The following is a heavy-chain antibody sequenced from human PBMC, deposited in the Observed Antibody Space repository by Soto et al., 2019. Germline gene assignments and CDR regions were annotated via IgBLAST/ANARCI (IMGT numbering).Heavy chain of an antibody. V-gene: IGHV3-21*01. CDR2: ISSSSSYI. CDR1: GFTFSSYS. CDR3: ARGYSSSWNPDDY. D-gene: IGHD6-13*01. Sequence: EVQLVESGGGLVKPGGSLRLSCAASGFTFSSYSMNWVRQAPGKGLEWVSSISSSSSYIYYADSVKGRFTISRDNAKNSLYLQMNSLRAEDTAVYYCARGYSSSWNPDDYWGQGTLVTVSS. J-gene: IGHJ4*02.